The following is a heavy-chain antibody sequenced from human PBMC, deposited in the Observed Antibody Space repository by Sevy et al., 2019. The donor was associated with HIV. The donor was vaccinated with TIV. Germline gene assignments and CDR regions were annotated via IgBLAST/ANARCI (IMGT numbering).Heavy chain of an antibody. CDR1: GFTVNSNY. V-gene: IGHV3-66*01. CDR2: IYSDGTT. J-gene: IGHJ4*02. Sequence: GGSLRLSCAASGFTVNSNYMTWVRQAPGKGLEGVSVIYSDGTTYHADSVKDRFTISRDNSKNTVYLQMNSLRAEDTAVYYCARGKSGYGYALNYWGQGTLVTVSS. CDR3: ARGKSGYGYALNY. D-gene: IGHD5-18*01.